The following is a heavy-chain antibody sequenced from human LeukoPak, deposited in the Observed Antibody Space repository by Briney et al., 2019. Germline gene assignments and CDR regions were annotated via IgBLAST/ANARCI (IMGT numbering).Heavy chain of an antibody. V-gene: IGHV3-21*05. J-gene: IGHJ4*02. Sequence: GGSLRLSCAASGFTFSSYSMNWVRQAPGKGLEWVSYINPSSTFIDYADSVRGRFTISRDNAKKSLYLQMSSLRAEDTAVYYCARGCSSTSCYGFDYWGQGTLVTVSS. CDR3: ARGCSSTSCYGFDY. D-gene: IGHD2-2*01. CDR2: INPSSTFI. CDR1: GFTFSSYS.